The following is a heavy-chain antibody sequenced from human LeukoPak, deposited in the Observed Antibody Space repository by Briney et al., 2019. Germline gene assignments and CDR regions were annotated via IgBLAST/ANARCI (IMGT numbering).Heavy chain of an antibody. D-gene: IGHD5-18*01. CDR2: ISSSSSYI. CDR3: ARVGRTAMVDYYGMDV. Sequence: PGGSLRLSCAASGFTFSSYSMNWVREAPGKGLEWFSSISSSSSYIYYADSLKGRFTISRDNAKNSLYLQMNSPRSQGTAVYYCARVGRTAMVDYYGMDVWGQGTTVTVSS. CDR1: GFTFSSYS. J-gene: IGHJ6*02. V-gene: IGHV3-21*01.